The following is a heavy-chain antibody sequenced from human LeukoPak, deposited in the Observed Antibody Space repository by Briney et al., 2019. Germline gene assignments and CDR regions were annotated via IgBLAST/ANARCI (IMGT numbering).Heavy chain of an antibody. CDR2: IIPIFGTA. V-gene: IGHV1-69*13. Sequence: SVKVSCKASGGTFSSYAISWVRQAPGQGLEWMGGIIPIFGTANYAQKFQGRVTITADESTSTAYMELSSLRSEDTAVYYCAKLTYYDILMDSWGQGTLVTVSS. J-gene: IGHJ5*02. CDR3: AKLTYYDILMDS. CDR1: GGTFSSYA. D-gene: IGHD3-9*01.